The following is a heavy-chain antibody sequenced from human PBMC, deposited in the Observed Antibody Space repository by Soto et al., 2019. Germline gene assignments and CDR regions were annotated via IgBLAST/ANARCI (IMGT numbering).Heavy chain of an antibody. CDR1: GYTFTSYD. J-gene: IGHJ6*02. Sequence: QVQLVQSGAEVKKPGASVKVSCKASGYTFTSYDINWARQATGQGLEWMGWMNPNSGNTGYAQKFQGRVTKTRNTSISTAYMELSSLRSEDSAVFYCARWPDGYYYYGMDLWGQGTTLTVSS. V-gene: IGHV1-8*02. CDR2: MNPNSGNT. CDR3: ARWPDGYYYYGMDL.